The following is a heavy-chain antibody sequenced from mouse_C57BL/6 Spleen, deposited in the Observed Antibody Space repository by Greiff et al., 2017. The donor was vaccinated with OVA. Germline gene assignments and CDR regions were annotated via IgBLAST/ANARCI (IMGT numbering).Heavy chain of an antibody. J-gene: IGHJ1*03. Sequence: DVQLVESGGDLVKPGGSLKLSCAASGFTFSSYGMSWVRQTPDKRLVWVATISSGGSYTYYPDSVKGRFTISRDNAKNTLYLQMSSLKSEDTAMYYCARQGLPSYWYFDVWGTGTTVTVSS. D-gene: IGHD2-2*01. CDR2: ISSGGSYT. V-gene: IGHV5-6*01. CDR3: ARQGLPSYWYFDV. CDR1: GFTFSSYG.